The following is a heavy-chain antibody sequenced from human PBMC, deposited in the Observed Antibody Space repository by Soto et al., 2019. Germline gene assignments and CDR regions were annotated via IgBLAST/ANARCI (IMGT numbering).Heavy chain of an antibody. J-gene: IGHJ3*02. D-gene: IGHD3-10*01. CDR1: GGTFSSYA. CDR2: IIPIFGTT. Sequence: QVQLVQSGTEVKNPGSSVKVSCKASGGTFSSYAISWVRQAPGQGLEWMGGIIPIFGTTNYAQRFQGRVSITADESTSTTYMALSSLRSEDTAVYYCAGSYKYGSGTFDAFDIWGQGTLVTVSS. V-gene: IGHV1-69*01. CDR3: AGSYKYGSGTFDAFDI.